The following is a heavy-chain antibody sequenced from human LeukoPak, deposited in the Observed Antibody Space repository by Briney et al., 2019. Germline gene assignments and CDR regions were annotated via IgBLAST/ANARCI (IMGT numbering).Heavy chain of an antibody. CDR1: GDSISSSSYY. V-gene: IGHV4-39*01. D-gene: IGHD6-19*01. Sequence: SSETLSLTCSVSGDSISSSSYYWGWIRQPPGKGLEWIGTIYYSGNTYYNPSLKSRVTISVDTSKNQFSLMLSSVTAADTAVYYCARQWPYNSGWYMDYWGQGTLVTVSS. CDR3: ARQWPYNSGWYMDY. J-gene: IGHJ4*02. CDR2: IYYSGNT.